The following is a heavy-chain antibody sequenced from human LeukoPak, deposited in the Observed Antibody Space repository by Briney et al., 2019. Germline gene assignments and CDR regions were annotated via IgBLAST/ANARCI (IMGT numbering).Heavy chain of an antibody. CDR1: GFTFGGFA. J-gene: IGHJ5*02. Sequence: PGGSLRLSCAASGFTFGGFAMAWVRQTPGKGLEWVSGILAGGSTTYYIDSVKGRFTISRDNSRNTLYLQMNSLRADDTAVYFCVKDLNYGDGRWEFDPWGQGTLVTVS. V-gene: IGHV3-23*01. CDR3: VKDLNYGDGRWEFDP. D-gene: IGHD4-17*01. CDR2: ILAGGSTT.